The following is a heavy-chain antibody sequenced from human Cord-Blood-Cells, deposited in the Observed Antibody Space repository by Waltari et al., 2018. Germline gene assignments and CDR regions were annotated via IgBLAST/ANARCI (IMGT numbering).Heavy chain of an antibody. CDR2: MNTHSGNT. Sequence: QVQLVQSGAEVKKPGASVKVSCKASGYTFTSYDINWVRQATGQGLEWMGWMNTHSGNTGYAQKCQGRVTITRNTSISTAYMELSSLRSEDTAVYYWARGPYGSGSYYNYWGQGTLVTVSS. CDR1: GYTFTSYD. V-gene: IGHV1-8*03. J-gene: IGHJ4*02. CDR3: ARGPYGSGSYYNY. D-gene: IGHD3-10*01.